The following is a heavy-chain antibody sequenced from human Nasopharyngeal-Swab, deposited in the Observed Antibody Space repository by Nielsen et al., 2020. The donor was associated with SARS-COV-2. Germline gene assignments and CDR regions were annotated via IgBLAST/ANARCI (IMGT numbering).Heavy chain of an antibody. CDR1: GFTFSSYN. D-gene: IGHD3-3*01. V-gene: IGHV3-21*01. Sequence: GGSLRLSCAASGFTFSSYNMNWVRHAPGKGLEWVSSISSSSTYIYYADSVKGRFTISRDSAKNSLYLQMNSLRAEDTAVYYCARDGLDYDFWSAYFMDVWGQGTTVTVSS. CDR3: ARDGLDYDFWSAYFMDV. J-gene: IGHJ6*02. CDR2: ISSSSTYI.